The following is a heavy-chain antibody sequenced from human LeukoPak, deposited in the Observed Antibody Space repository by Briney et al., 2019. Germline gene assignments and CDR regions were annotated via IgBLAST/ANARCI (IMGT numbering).Heavy chain of an antibody. CDR3: ARGRPHGNDY. CDR2: IASDGSST. V-gene: IGHV3-74*01. Sequence: PGGSLRLSCAASGFTFSSYGMNWVRQAPGKGLVWVSRIASDGSSTTYADSVKGQFSISRDNAKNTLYLQMNSLRVGDTAVYYCARGRPHGNDYWGQGTLVTVSS. CDR1: GFTFSSYG. D-gene: IGHD4-23*01. J-gene: IGHJ4*02.